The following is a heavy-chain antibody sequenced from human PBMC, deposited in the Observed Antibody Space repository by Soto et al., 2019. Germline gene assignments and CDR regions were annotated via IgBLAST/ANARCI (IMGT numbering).Heavy chain of an antibody. CDR2: IIPIFGTA. V-gene: IGHV1-69*13. Sequence: SVKVSCKASGGTFSSYAISWVRQAPGQGLEWMGGIIPIFGTANYAQKSQGRVTITADESTSTAYMELSSLRSEDTAVYYCARRITIFGVGHYYGMDVWGQGTTVTVSS. CDR3: ARRITIFGVGHYYGMDV. J-gene: IGHJ6*02. D-gene: IGHD3-3*01. CDR1: GGTFSSYA.